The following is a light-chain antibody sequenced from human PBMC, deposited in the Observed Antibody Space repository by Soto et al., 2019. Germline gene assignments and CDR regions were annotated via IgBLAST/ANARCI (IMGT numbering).Light chain of an antibody. CDR3: CSYAGSHVV. J-gene: IGLJ2*01. CDR1: SSDVGSYNL. Sequence: QSVLTQPASVSGSPGQSITISCTGTSSDVGSYNLVSWYQQHPGKAPKLMIYEGSKRPSGVSNRFSGSKSGNTASLTISGVQAEDEADYYCCSYAGSHVVFGGGTKLTVL. CDR2: EGS. V-gene: IGLV2-23*01.